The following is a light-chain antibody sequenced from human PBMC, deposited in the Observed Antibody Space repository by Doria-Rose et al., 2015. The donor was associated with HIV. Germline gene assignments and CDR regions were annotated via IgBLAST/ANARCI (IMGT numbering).Light chain of an antibody. Sequence: EIVMTQTPGTLSLSPGEGATLSCRASQSFSSTYLAWYQQKPGQAPSLLIYDGSTRATGIPDRFSASGSGTDLTLTINRLEPEDFALYYCHQYGTSWTFGQGTKVEI. V-gene: IGKV3-20*01. J-gene: IGKJ1*01. CDR2: DGS. CDR1: QSFSSTY. CDR3: HQYGTSWT.